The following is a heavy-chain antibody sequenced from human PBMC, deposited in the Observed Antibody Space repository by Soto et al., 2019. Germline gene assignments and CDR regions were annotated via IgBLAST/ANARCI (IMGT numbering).Heavy chain of an antibody. J-gene: IGHJ4*02. CDR2: IWYDGSNK. CDR3: AREKDCTSSSCYRGHFDY. CDR1: GFTFSSYA. D-gene: IGHD2-2*01. Sequence: QVQVVESGGAVVQPGRSLRLSCAASGFTFSSYAMHWVRQAPGKGLEWVAAIWYDGSNKYHADSVKGRFTISRDNSKNTLFLQMNSLRAEDTAVYYCAREKDCTSSSCYRGHFDYWGQGTLVTVSS. V-gene: IGHV3-33*01.